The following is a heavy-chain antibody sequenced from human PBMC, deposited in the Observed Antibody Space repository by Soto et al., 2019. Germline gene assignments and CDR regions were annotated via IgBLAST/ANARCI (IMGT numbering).Heavy chain of an antibody. V-gene: IGHV4-39*01. CDR1: GGSISTGTYH. CDR3: ARHGCIGGTNWFDP. Sequence: SETLSLTCTVSGGSISTGTYHWCWIRQPPGKGLEWIGGIYYSGMIYFNPSLKSRVTITVDTPKNQFSLKLSSVTAADTAVYYCARHGCIGGTNWFDPWGQGTLVIVS. CDR2: IYYSGMI. J-gene: IGHJ5*02. D-gene: IGHD3-16*01.